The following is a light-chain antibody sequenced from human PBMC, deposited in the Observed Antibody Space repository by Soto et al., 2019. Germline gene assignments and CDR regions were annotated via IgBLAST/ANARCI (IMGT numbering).Light chain of an antibody. Sequence: EIVLTQSPATLSLSPGERATLSCRASQSVSSYLAWYQQKPGQAPRLLIYDASNRATGIPARFSGSGSGTDFTLTISSLAPEDFAVYYWQQRSNWPLTFGGGTKVEIK. CDR1: QSVSSY. CDR2: DAS. V-gene: IGKV3-11*01. CDR3: QQRSNWPLT. J-gene: IGKJ4*01.